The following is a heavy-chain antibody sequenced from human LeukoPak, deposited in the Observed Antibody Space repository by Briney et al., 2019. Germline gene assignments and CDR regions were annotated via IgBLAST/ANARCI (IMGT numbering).Heavy chain of an antibody. D-gene: IGHD6-19*01. Sequence: SETLSLTCTVSGASISSWYWSWIWQPPGKGQEWIGYIYGSGNTNYNPSLKSRVTMSIDTSKNQFSLKLTSVTAADTATYYCARETSLAGFASGLGFNYWGQGILVTVSS. J-gene: IGHJ4*02. V-gene: IGHV4-59*01. CDR2: IYGSGNT. CDR1: GASISSWY. CDR3: ARETSLAGFASGLGFNY.